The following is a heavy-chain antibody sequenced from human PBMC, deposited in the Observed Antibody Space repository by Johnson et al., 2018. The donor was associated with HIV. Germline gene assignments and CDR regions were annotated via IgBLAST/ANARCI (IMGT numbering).Heavy chain of an antibody. Sequence: QVQLVESGGGLIQPGGSLRLSCAASGFTVSSNYMSWVRQAPGKGLEWVAVISFDGSKEYYADSVKGRFTISRDNSKKTLYLQMNSLRAEDTAVYYCAKDPPYSSSSPGAFYIWGQGTMVTVS. CDR1: GFTVSSNY. J-gene: IGHJ3*02. V-gene: IGHV3-30*18. CDR2: ISFDGSKE. CDR3: AKDPPYSSSSPGAFYI. D-gene: IGHD6-6*01.